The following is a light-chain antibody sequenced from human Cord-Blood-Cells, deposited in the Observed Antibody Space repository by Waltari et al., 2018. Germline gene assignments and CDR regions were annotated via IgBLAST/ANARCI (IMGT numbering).Light chain of an antibody. CDR1: QSVSSN. J-gene: IGKJ2*03. CDR3: QQYNNWQYS. Sequence: EIVMTQSPATLSVSPGERATLSCRASQSVSSNLAWYQQKPGQAPRLLIYGASTRATGIPARFSGSGSGTEFTHTISSLQSEDVAVYYCQQYNNWQYSFGQGTKLEIK. CDR2: GAS. V-gene: IGKV3-15*01.